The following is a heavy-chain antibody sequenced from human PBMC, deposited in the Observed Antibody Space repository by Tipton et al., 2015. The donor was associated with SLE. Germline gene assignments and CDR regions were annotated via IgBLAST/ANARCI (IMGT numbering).Heavy chain of an antibody. CDR3: ARRKYYYMDV. CDR1: GDSFYSIHAL. J-gene: IGHJ6*03. V-gene: IGHV4-39*01. Sequence: TLSLTCSVSGDSFYSIHALWDWIRQSPGKGLEWIGSRFSGGGTYYNPSLKSRVTISVDMSKSQFSLNLNLVTAAVTAIYYCARRKYYYMDVWGKGATVTVSS. CDR2: RFSGGGT.